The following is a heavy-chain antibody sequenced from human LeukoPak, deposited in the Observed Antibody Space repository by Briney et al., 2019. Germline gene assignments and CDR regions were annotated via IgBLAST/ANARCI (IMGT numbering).Heavy chain of an antibody. Sequence: ASVKVSCKAFGYTFTGYYMHWVRQAPGQGLEWMGWVNPNSGGTNYAQKFQGRVTMTRDTSISTAYMELSRLRSDDTAVYYCAQAMALYYYYMDVWGKGTTVTVSS. V-gene: IGHV1-2*02. J-gene: IGHJ6*03. CDR3: AQAMALYYYYMDV. CDR2: VNPNSGGT. CDR1: GYTFTGYY. D-gene: IGHD5-18*01.